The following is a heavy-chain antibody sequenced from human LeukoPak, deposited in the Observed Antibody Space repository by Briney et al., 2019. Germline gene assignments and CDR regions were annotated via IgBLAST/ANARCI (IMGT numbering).Heavy chain of an antibody. J-gene: IGHJ4*02. CDR3: ATPLIGQGVSLGY. Sequence: SVKVSCKASGGTFSSYAISWVRQAPGQGLEWMGRIIPILGIANYAQKFQGRVTITADKSTSTAYMELSSLRSEDTAVYYCATPLIGQGVSLGYWGQGTLVTVSS. D-gene: IGHD3-16*01. V-gene: IGHV1-69*04. CDR2: IIPILGIA. CDR1: GGTFSSYA.